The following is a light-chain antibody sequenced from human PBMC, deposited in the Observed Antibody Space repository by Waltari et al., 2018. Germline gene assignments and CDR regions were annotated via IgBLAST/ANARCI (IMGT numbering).Light chain of an antibody. CDR3: SSYISSSTLEL. CDR1: SSDVGGYNY. J-gene: IGLJ2*01. CDR2: AVS. V-gene: IGLV2-14*03. Sequence: QSALTQPASVSGSPGQSITISCTGTSSDVGGYNYVSWYQQHPGKAPQLMIYAVSNRSSGVSIRFSGSKSGNTASLTISGLQDEDEADYYCSSYISSSTLELFGGVTSLTVL.